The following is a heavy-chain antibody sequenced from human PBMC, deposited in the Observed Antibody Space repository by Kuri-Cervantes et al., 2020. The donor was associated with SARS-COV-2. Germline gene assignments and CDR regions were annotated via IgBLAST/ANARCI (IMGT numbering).Heavy chain of an antibody. CDR1: GYTFTSYY. J-gene: IGHJ6*02. CDR3: ARADSSSWANYGMDV. V-gene: IGHV1-46*01. D-gene: IGHD6-13*01. Sequence: ASVKVSCKASGYTFTSYYMHWVRQAPGQGLEWMGIINSSGGSTSYAQKFQGRVTMTRDTSTSTVYMELSSLRSEDAAVYYCARADSSSWANYGMDVWGQGTTVTVSS. CDR2: INSSGGST.